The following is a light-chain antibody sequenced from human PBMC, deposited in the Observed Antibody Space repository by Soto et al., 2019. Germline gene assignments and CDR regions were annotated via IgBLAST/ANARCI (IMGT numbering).Light chain of an antibody. V-gene: IGLV1-47*02. CDR3: AAWDDSLSGLDV. J-gene: IGLJ1*01. Sequence: QCLLTQAPGASGSDGARVTICCSRSTSHIGSNAVYWCQQVPGTAPKLLIQSSSQLPSGVPDRFYGSESGTSASLAISGLRSEDEADYYCAAWDDSLSGLDVFGTGTKVTVL. CDR2: SSS. CDR1: TSHIGSNA.